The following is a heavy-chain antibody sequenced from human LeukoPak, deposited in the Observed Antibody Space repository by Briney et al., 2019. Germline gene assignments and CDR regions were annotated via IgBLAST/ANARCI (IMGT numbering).Heavy chain of an antibody. V-gene: IGHV3-53*01. Sequence: GGSQRLSCAASGFTVSSNYMSWVRQAPGKGLEWVSVIYSGGSTYYADSVKGRFTIPRDNSKNTLYLQMNSLRAEDTAVYYCARGLGFGELLFDYWGQGTLVTVSS. CDR2: IYSGGST. CDR1: GFTVSSNY. CDR3: ARGLGFGELLFDY. J-gene: IGHJ4*02. D-gene: IGHD3-10*01.